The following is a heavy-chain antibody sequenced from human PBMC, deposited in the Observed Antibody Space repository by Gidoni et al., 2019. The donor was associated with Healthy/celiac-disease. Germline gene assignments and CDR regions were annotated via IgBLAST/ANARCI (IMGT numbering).Heavy chain of an antibody. V-gene: IGHV2-5*02. CDR3: AHTLPNYDFWSGSWFDP. CDR2: IYWDDDK. J-gene: IGHJ5*02. CDR1: GFSLSTSGVG. Sequence: QITLKESGPPLVNPTQTLPLTCTFSGFSLSTSGVGVGWIRQPPGKALEWLALIYWDDDKRYSPSLKSRLTITKDTSKNQVVLTMTNMDPVDTATYYCAHTLPNYDFWSGSWFDPWGQGTLVTVSS. D-gene: IGHD3-3*01.